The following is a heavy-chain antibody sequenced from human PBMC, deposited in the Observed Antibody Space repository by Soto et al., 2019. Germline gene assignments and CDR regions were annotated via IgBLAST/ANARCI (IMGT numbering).Heavy chain of an antibody. CDR2: ISYDGSNK. Sequence: QVQLVESGGGVVQPGRSLRLSCAASGFTFSSYGMHWVRQAPGKGLEWVAVISYDGSNKYYADSVKGRFTISRDNSKNALYLQMNSLRALDTAVYYCARTSSAAGDYYHCYGMDVWCEVTTLTVSS. D-gene: IGHD6-13*01. V-gene: IGHV3-30*03. J-gene: IGHJ6*04. CDR3: ARTSSAAGDYYHCYGMDV. CDR1: GFTFSSYG.